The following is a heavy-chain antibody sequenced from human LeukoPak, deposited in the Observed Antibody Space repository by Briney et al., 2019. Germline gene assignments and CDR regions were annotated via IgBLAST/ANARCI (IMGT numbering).Heavy chain of an antibody. CDR2: IYYSGST. CDR1: GGSISSYY. CDR3: ARGVGGYCSGGSCYSAPNWFDP. Sequence: PSETLSLTCTVSGGSISSYYWSWIRQPPGKGLEWIGYIYYSGSTNYNPSLRSRVTISVDTSKSQNQSSLKLSTVTAADTAVYYCARGVGGYCSGGSCYSAPNWFDPWGQGTLVTVSS. D-gene: IGHD2-15*01. V-gene: IGHV4-59*08. J-gene: IGHJ5*02.